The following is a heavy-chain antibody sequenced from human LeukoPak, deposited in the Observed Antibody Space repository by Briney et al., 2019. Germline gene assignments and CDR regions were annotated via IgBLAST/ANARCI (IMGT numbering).Heavy chain of an antibody. J-gene: IGHJ6*02. CDR2: ISSSSSYI. CDR1: GFTFSSYS. CDR3: AGFCSSWSCMDV. D-gene: IGHD6-13*01. V-gene: IGHV3-21*01. Sequence: GGSLRLSCAASGFTFSSYSMNWVRQAPEKGLEWVSSISSSSSYIYYADSVKGRFTISRDNAKNSLYLQMNSLRAEDTAVYYCAGFCSSWSCMDVWGQGTTVTVSS.